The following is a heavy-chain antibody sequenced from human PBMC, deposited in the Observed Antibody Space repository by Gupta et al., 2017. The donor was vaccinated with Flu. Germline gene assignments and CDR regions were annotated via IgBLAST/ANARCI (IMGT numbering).Heavy chain of an antibody. V-gene: IGHV3-23*01. CDR1: GFTFSSYH. Sequence: EVQVLESGGGLVQPGGSLRLSCAASGFTFSSYHMSWVRQAPGKGLAWVSGISGSGGSTYYADPVKGRFTISRDNSKNTLYLQMNSLRVEDTAVYYCAKDRSSTWSSPDYWGQGALVTVSS. D-gene: IGHD6-13*01. J-gene: IGHJ4*02. CDR3: AKDRSSTWSSPDY. CDR2: ISGSGGST.